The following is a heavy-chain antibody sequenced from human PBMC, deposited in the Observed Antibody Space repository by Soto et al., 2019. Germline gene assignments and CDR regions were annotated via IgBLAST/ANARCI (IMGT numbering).Heavy chain of an antibody. CDR3: ARAERGYGDFAARDWCDP. V-gene: IGHV4-30-4*01. CDR2: IYYSGST. J-gene: IGHJ5*02. CDR1: GGSISSGDYY. Sequence: QVQLQESGPGLVKPSQTLSLTCTVSGGSISSGDYYWSWIRQPPGKGLEWIGYIYYSGSTYYNPSLKSRVTISVDTSKNQFSLKLSSVTAADTAVYYCARAERGYGDFAARDWCDPWGQGTLVTVSS. D-gene: IGHD4-17*01.